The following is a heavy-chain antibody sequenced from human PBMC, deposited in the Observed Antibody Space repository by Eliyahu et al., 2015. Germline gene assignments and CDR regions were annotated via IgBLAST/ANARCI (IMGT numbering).Heavy chain of an antibody. Sequence: QVQLQESGPGLVRPSETLFLTCSVSGDSIMNSYYSWIRQAPGKGPEWIGHIYGSAYTKTNPSLKSRVTYSIDTSKNQFFLKLRSVTAADTALYFCARHDCQNGVCYGSDPLDIWGQGTMVIVSS. D-gene: IGHD2-8*01. J-gene: IGHJ3*02. CDR3: ARHDCQNGVCYGSDPLDI. V-gene: IGHV4-59*08. CDR2: IYGSAYT. CDR1: GDSIMNSY.